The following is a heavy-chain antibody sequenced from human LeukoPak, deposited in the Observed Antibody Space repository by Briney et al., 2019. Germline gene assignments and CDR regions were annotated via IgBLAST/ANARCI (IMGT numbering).Heavy chain of an antibody. D-gene: IGHD3-3*01. J-gene: IGHJ4*02. CDR3: AKDSPVRFSLYYFDY. CDR1: AFTFSSYA. CDR2: ISGSGGST. Sequence: PGGSLRLSCAGSAFTFSSYAMSWVRQAPGKGLEWVSAISGSGGSTYYADSVKGRFTISRDNSKNTLYLQMNSLRAEDTAVYYCAKDSPVRFSLYYFDYWGQGTLVTVSS. V-gene: IGHV3-23*01.